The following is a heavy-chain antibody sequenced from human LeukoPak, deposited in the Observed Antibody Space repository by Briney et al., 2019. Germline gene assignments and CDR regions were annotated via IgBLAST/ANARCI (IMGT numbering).Heavy chain of an antibody. D-gene: IGHD3-22*01. CDR2: ISGSGGST. CDR1: GFTFSSYA. Sequence: PGGSLRLSCAASGFTFSSYAMSWVHQAPGKGLEWVSAISGSGGSTYYADSVKGRFTISRDNSKNTLYLQMNSLRAEDTAVYYCAKDFDYYDSSASLDYWGQGTLVTVSS. J-gene: IGHJ4*02. CDR3: AKDFDYYDSSASLDY. V-gene: IGHV3-23*01.